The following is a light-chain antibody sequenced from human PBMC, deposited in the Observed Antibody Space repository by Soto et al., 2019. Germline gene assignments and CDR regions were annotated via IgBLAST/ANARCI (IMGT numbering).Light chain of an antibody. Sequence: EIVLTQSPGSLSLSPGERATLSCRASQSVSSYLAWYQQKPGQAPRLLIYGASSRATGFPDRFSGSGSGTDFSLTISRLEPEDSAVYYCQQYSSPPRTFGQWTKVEIK. CDR2: GAS. J-gene: IGKJ1*01. CDR3: QQYSSPPRT. V-gene: IGKV3-20*01. CDR1: QSVSSY.